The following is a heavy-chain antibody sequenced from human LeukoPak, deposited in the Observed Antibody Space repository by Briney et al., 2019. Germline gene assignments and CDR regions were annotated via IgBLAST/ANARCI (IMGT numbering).Heavy chain of an antibody. CDR2: ISAYNGNT. CDR1: GYTFTSYG. V-gene: IGHV1-18*01. Sequence: ASVKVSCKASGYTFTSYGISWVRQAPGQGLEWMGWISAYNGNTNYAQKLQGRITMTTDTSTSTAYMELRSLTSDDTAVYYCARVQPYCSSTSCYDVDYWGQGTLVTVSS. D-gene: IGHD2-2*01. CDR3: ARVQPYCSSTSCYDVDY. J-gene: IGHJ4*02.